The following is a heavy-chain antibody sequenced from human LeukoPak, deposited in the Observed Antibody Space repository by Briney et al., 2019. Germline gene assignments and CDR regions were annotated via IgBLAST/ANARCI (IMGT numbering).Heavy chain of an antibody. Sequence: SQTLSLTCTVSAGSISSGDYYWSWIRQPPGKGLAWIGYIYYSGSTYYNPSLKSRVTISVDTSKNQFSLKLSSVTAADTAVYYCARDSPPNSSGWPLGDYYYYGMDVWGQGATVTVSS. J-gene: IGHJ6*02. CDR2: IYYSGST. CDR1: AGSISSGDYY. V-gene: IGHV4-30-4*01. D-gene: IGHD6-19*01. CDR3: ARDSPPNSSGWPLGDYYYYGMDV.